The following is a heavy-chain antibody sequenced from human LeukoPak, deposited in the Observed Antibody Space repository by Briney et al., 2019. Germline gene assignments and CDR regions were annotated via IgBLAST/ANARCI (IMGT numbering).Heavy chain of an antibody. V-gene: IGHV3-7*03. CDR3: ASPQVYYYDSSGFLH. D-gene: IGHD3-22*01. J-gene: IGHJ4*02. CDR1: GFTFSTYW. CDR2: IKQDGSQK. Sequence: GGSLRLSCAASGFTFSTYWMSWVRQVPGTGLEWVANIKQDGSQKYYVDSVRGRFTISRDNAKNSLYLQMNSLRAEDTAVYYCASPQVYYYDSSGFLHWGQGTLVTVSS.